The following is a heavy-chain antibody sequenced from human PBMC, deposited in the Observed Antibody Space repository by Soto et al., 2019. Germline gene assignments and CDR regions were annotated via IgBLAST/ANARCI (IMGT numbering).Heavy chain of an antibody. CDR2: IYPGDSDT. Sequence: GESLKICCQGSGCIFAKYWIGWVRQMPGKGLEGMGIIYPGDSDTRYSPSFQGQVTISADKSISTAYLQWSSLKASDTAIYYCARYTSSVVVPAIPSLDDWRKRPPGTVYS. D-gene: IGHD2-21*02. CDR3: ARYTSSVVVPAIPSLDD. CDR1: GCIFAKYW. V-gene: IGHV5-51*01. J-gene: IGHJ4*02.